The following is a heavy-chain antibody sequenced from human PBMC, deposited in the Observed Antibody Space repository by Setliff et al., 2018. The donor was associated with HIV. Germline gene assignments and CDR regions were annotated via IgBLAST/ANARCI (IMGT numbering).Heavy chain of an antibody. CDR2: MNPNTGVA. V-gene: IGHV1-8*01. J-gene: IGHJ3*02. CDR1: GHTFSNSD. CDR3: ARIPTGGAFDI. D-gene: IGHD7-27*01. Sequence: ASVKVSCKASGHTFSNSDIHWVRRATGQGLEWMGWMNPNTGVAGYALKFQGRVTMTRDTSISTAYMELSSLTSEDTAVYYCARIPTGGAFDIWGQGTVVTVSS.